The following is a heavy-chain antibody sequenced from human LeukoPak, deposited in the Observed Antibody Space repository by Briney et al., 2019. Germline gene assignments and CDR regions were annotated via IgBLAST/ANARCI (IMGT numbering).Heavy chain of an antibody. J-gene: IGHJ4*02. D-gene: IGHD3-3*01. V-gene: IGHV3-7*03. Sequence: GGSLRLSCAASGFTFSNYWMSWVRQAPGKGLEWVANIKEDGSEKYYVDSVKGRFTISRDNAKNSLNLQMNSLRAEDTAVYYCVREGIWSGYYWLLNYWGQGTLVTVSS. CDR1: GFTFSNYW. CDR3: VREGIWSGYYWLLNY. CDR2: IKEDGSEK.